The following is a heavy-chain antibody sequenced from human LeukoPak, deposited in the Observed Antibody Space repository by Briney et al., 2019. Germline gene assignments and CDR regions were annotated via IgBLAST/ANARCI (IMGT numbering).Heavy chain of an antibody. J-gene: IGHJ4*02. Sequence: GGSLRLSCAASGFSFSTHAMSWVRQAPGKGLEWVSTIYYSGGNTYSADSVKGRFTISRDNAKNMLYLQMNSLRAEDTAVYYCAKGRGAIVVVVAARFLDYWGQGTLVTVSS. CDR1: GFSFSTHA. V-gene: IGHV3-23*01. CDR2: IYYSGGNT. CDR3: AKGRGAIVVVVAARFLDY. D-gene: IGHD2-15*01.